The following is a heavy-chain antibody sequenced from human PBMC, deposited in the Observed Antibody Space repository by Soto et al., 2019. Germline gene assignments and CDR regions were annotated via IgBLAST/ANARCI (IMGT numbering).Heavy chain of an antibody. CDR2: IYYCGST. J-gene: IGHJ6*02. Sequence: PSETLSLTCTVSGGSFSNYYWSWIRQSPGKGLEWIGYIYYCGSTNYNPSLKSRVTISVDTSKNQFSLKLSSVTAADTAVYYCARRNLFYYGMDVWGQGTTVTVSS. CDR3: ARRNLFYYGMDV. V-gene: IGHV4-59*12. CDR1: GGSFSNYY.